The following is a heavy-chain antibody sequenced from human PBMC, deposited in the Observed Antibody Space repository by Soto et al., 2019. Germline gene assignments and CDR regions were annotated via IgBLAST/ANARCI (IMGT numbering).Heavy chain of an antibody. CDR1: GFIFSSYA. D-gene: IGHD3-10*01. CDR3: ARGHARVRGVTPPAPFDY. Sequence: GGSLRLSCAASGFIFSSYAMSWVRQAPGKGLEWVSAISGSGGSTYYADSVKGRFTISRDNSKNTLYLQMNSLRAEDTAVYYCARGHARVRGVTPPAPFDYWGKGILVTVSS. J-gene: IGHJ4*02. V-gene: IGHV3-23*01. CDR2: ISGSGGST.